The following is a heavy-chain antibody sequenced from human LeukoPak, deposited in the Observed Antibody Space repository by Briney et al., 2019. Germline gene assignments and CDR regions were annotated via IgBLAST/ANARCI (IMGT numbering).Heavy chain of an antibody. J-gene: IGHJ4*02. CDR3: ARGDSDAYLIISSWYDY. D-gene: IGHD6-13*01. Sequence: ASVKVSCKASGYTFTSYAMNWVRQAPGQGLEWMGWINTNTGNPTYAQGFTGRVVFSLDTSVSTAYLQISSLKAEDTAVYYCARGDSDAYLIISSWYDYWGQGTLVTVSS. V-gene: IGHV7-4-1*02. CDR2: INTNTGNP. CDR1: GYTFTSYA.